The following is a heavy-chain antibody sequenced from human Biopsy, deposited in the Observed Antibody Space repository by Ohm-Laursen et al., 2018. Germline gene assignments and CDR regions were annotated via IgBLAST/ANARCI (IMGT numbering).Heavy chain of an antibody. CDR1: GRSLSSYY. CDR3: ARWTPEYDSSRYYLDAFDI. CDR2: IYSSGST. Sequence: SDTLSLTCTVSGRSLSSYYWSWIRQPAGKGLEWIGRIYSSGSTNYNPSLKSRVTLSMDTSKRQFSLKLSFVTAADPAVYYCARWTPEYDSSRYYLDAFDIWGQGTKVTVSS. V-gene: IGHV4-4*07. D-gene: IGHD3-22*01. J-gene: IGHJ3*02.